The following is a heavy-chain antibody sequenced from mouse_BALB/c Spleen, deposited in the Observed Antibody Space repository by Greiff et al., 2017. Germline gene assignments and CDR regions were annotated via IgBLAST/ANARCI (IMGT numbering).Heavy chain of an antibody. CDR3: ARHETYDGYWGWFAY. D-gene: IGHD2-3*01. V-gene: IGHV2-6-1*01. J-gene: IGHJ3*01. CDR2: IWSDGST. Sequence: QVQLQQSGPGLVQPSQSLSITCTVSGFSLTSYGVHWVRQPPGKGLEWLVVIWSDGSTTYNSALKSRLSISKDNSKSQVFLKMNSLQTDDTAMYYCARHETYDGYWGWFAYWGQGTLVTVSA. CDR1: GFSLTSYG.